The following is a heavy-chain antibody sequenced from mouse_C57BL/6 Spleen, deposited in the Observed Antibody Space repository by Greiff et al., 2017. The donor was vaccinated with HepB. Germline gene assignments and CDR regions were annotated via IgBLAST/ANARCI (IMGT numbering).Heavy chain of an antibody. CDR1: GYTFTSYW. D-gene: IGHD1-1*01. Sequence: VQLQQPGAELVMPGASVKLSCKASGYTFTSYWMHWVKQRPGQGLEWIGEIDPSDSYTNYNQKFKGKSTLTVDKSSSTAYMQLSSLTSEDSAVYYCARGGTTVVGADWGQGTTLTVSS. CDR2: IDPSDSYT. J-gene: IGHJ2*01. CDR3: ARGGTTVVGAD. V-gene: IGHV1-69*01.